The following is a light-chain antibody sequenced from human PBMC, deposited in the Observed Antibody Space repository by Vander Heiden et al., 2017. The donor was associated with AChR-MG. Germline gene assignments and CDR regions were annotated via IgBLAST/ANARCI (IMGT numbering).Light chain of an antibody. J-gene: IGKJ1*01. CDR2: DVS. Sequence: DIVLSQTPLSLSLTPPPPASLPCKSTQSLLHTDGKTYLHWYLLKPGQSPQLLVYDVSSRFPGVPDRFSGSGSGTDFTLEISRVEAEDAGIYYCMQGLNFPRALGQGTKVEI. V-gene: IGKV2-29*02. CDR1: QSLLHTDGKTY. CDR3: MQGLNFPRA.